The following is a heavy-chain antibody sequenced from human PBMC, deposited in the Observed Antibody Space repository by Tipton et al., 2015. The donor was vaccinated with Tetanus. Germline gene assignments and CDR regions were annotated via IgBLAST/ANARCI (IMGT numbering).Heavy chain of an antibody. J-gene: IGHJ4*02. V-gene: IGHV4-4*07. Sequence: LRLSCTVSGGSISDYYWSWIRQPAGKGLEWIGRIYISGKTYYNPSLKSRITMSVDASKNQFSLKLSSVTAADTAVYFCARDFRGNGDGWYWDYWGQGTLVTVSS. D-gene: IGHD6-19*01. CDR3: ARDFRGNGDGWYWDY. CDR1: GGSISDYY. CDR2: IYISGKT.